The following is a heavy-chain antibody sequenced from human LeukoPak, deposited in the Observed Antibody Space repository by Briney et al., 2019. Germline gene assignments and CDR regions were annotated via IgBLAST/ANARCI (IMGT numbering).Heavy chain of an antibody. CDR3: ARHVDYGSGSSLNWFDP. CDR1: GGSISSHY. V-gene: IGHV4-59*08. CDR2: IYYSGNT. J-gene: IGHJ5*02. D-gene: IGHD3-10*01. Sequence: SETLSLTCTVSGGSISSHYWSWIRQPPGKGLEWIGYIYYSGNTAYNPSLESRVTISIDTSKNQFSLKLSSVTAADTAVYYCARHVDYGSGSSLNWFDPWGQGTLVTVSS.